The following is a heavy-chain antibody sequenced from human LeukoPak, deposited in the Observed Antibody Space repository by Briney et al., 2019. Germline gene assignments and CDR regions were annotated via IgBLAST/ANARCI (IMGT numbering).Heavy chain of an antibody. D-gene: IGHD3-22*01. J-gene: IGHJ3*02. Sequence: PGASVKVSCKASGYTFTSYGISWVRQAPGQGLEWMGWISAYNGNANYAQKLQGRVTMTTDTSTSTAYMELRSLRSDDTAVYYCARDRITMIVVDAFDIWGQGTMVTVSS. V-gene: IGHV1-18*01. CDR1: GYTFTSYG. CDR3: ARDRITMIVVDAFDI. CDR2: ISAYNGNA.